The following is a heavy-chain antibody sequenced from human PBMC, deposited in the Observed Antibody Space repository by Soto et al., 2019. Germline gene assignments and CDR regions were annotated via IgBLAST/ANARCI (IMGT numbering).Heavy chain of an antibody. CDR1: GRSISSYY. V-gene: IGHV4-59*08. Sequence: SETLSLTCTVSGRSISSYYWSWIRQPPGKGLEWIGYIYYGGSTNYNPSLKSRVTISGYTSKNQFSLKLSSVTAADTAVYYCARRAGTVTTEYYFDYWGQGTLLTVSS. CDR2: IYYGGST. CDR3: ARRAGTVTTEYYFDY. D-gene: IGHD4-17*01. J-gene: IGHJ4*02.